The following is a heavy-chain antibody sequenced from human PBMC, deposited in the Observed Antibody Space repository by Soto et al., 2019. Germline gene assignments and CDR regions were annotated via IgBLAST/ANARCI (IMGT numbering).Heavy chain of an antibody. CDR1: GYSFARYW. V-gene: IGHV5-10-1*01. D-gene: IGHD3-22*01. J-gene: IGHJ4*02. CDR3: ARQIYDSDTGPNFQYYFDS. CDR2: IDPSDSQT. Sequence: GESLKISCQGSGYSFARYWITWVRQKPGKGLEWMGRIDPSDSQTYYSPSFRGHVTISVTKSITTVFLQWSSLRASDTAMYYCARQIYDSDTGPNFQYYFDSWGQGTPVTVSS.